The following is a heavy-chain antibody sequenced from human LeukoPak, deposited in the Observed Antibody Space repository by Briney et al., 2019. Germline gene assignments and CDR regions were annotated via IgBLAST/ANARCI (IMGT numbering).Heavy chain of an antibody. D-gene: IGHD3-16*01. CDR3: AKADATIGGAFDT. Sequence: PGGSLRLSCVASGFTFSDYGLSWVRQAPGKGLEWVSSISESGDDTDNADSVKGRFTVARDNSKNTLYLQMNSLRAEDTAVYYCAKADATIGGAFDTWGQGTMVIVSS. CDR1: GFTFSDYG. J-gene: IGHJ3*02. V-gene: IGHV3-23*01. CDR2: ISESGDDT.